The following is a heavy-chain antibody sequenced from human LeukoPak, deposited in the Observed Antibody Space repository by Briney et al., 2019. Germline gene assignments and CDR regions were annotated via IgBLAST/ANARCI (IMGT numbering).Heavy chain of an antibody. CDR3: AKDFYYYDSIGYYTYGGFDS. V-gene: IGHV3-9*01. Sequence: PGGSLRLSCAASGFTFEDYAMHWVRQAPGKGLEWVSGISWNSGSIGYADSVKGRFTISRDNAKNSLYLQMNSLGAEDTALYYCAKDFYYYDSIGYYTYGGFDSWGQGTLVTVSS. CDR2: ISWNSGSI. CDR1: GFTFEDYA. D-gene: IGHD3-22*01. J-gene: IGHJ4*02.